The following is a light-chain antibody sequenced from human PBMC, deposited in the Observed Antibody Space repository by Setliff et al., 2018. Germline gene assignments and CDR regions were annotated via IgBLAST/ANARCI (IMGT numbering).Light chain of an antibody. Sequence: DIQMTQSPSTLSASVGDRVTISCRASQRISSWLAWYQQKPGKAPNLLIYKASNLESGVPSRFSGSGSGSEFTLTISSLQPDDSATYYCQQYNNYPLTFGQGTKVDIK. CDR1: QRISSW. CDR3: QQYNNYPLT. CDR2: KAS. V-gene: IGKV1-5*03. J-gene: IGKJ1*01.